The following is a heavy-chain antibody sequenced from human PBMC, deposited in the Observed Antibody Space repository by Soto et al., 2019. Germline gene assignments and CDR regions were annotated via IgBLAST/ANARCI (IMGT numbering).Heavy chain of an antibody. CDR1: GFTFKSNA. CDR2: ISYDGSNK. J-gene: IGHJ4*02. Sequence: GGSLRLSCAASGFTFKSNAMHWVRQAPGKGLEWVAVISYDGSNKHYTDSVKGRFTISRDNSKNTLYLQMTGLRPEDTAVYYCTSSSVSDIVVVAAASELDYWGQGTLVTVSS. D-gene: IGHD2-15*01. V-gene: IGHV3-30*04. CDR3: TSSSVSDIVVVAAASELDY.